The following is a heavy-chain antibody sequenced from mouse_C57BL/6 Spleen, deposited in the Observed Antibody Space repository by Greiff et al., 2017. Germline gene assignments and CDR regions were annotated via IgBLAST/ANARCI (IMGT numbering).Heavy chain of an antibody. V-gene: IGHV3-6*01. J-gene: IGHJ4*01. CDR2: ISYDGSN. CDR3: ARRGVWAMDY. Sequence: EVQRVESGPGLVKPSQSLSLTCSVPGYSITSGYYWNWIRQFPGNKLEWMGYISYDGSNNYNPSLKNRISITRDTTKNQFFLKLNSVTTEDTATYYWARRGVWAMDYWGQGTSVTVSS. CDR1: GYSITSGYY.